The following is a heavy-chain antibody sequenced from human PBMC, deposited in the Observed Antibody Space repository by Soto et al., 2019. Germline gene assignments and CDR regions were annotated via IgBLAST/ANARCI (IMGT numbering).Heavy chain of an antibody. CDR2: ISGSGGST. CDR1: GFTFSSYA. Sequence: EVQLLESGGGLVQPGGSLRLSCAASGFTFSSYAMSWVRQAPGKGLEWVSTISGSGGSTYYADSVKGRFTISRDNSKNXXDLQMNSLRAEDTAVYYCAKGGLGAYSYGSYYFDYWGQGTLVTVSS. CDR3: AKGGLGAYSYGSYYFDY. V-gene: IGHV3-23*01. J-gene: IGHJ4*02. D-gene: IGHD5-18*01.